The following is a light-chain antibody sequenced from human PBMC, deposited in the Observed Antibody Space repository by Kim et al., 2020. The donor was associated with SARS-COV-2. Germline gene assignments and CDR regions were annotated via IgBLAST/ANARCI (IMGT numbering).Light chain of an antibody. V-gene: IGLV2-14*03. J-gene: IGLJ2*01. CDR3: SPCTSSSTRV. Sequence: QSALTQPASVSGSPGQSITISCTGTSSDVGGYNYVSWYQQHPGKAPKLMIYDVSNRPSGVSNRFSGSKSGNTASLTISGLQAEDEADYYCSPCTSSSTRVFGGGTQLTVL. CDR1: SSDVGGYNY. CDR2: DVS.